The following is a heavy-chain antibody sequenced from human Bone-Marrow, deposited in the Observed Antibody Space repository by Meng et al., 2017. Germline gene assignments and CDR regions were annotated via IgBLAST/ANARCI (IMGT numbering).Heavy chain of an antibody. V-gene: IGHV3-30*04. J-gene: IGHJ6*02. CDR1: GFTFSSYA. CDR2: ISYDGSNK. CDR3: ARDQNNLGDIVATILGYYYYGMDV. D-gene: IGHD5-12*01. Sequence: GESLKISCAASGFTFSSYAMHWVRQAPGKGLEWVAVISYDGSNKYYADSVKGRFTISRDNSKNTLYLQMNSLRAEDTAVYYCARDQNNLGDIVATILGYYYYGMDVWGQGTTVTVSS.